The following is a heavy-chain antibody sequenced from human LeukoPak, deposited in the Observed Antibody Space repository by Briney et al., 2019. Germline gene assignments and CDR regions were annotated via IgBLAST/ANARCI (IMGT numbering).Heavy chain of an antibody. J-gene: IGHJ4*02. CDR2: IYPGNSDT. CDR3: ASQYVSGTYSLDY. CDR1: GYIFTNYW. V-gene: IGHV5-51*01. Sequence: GETLKISCKASGYIFTNYWIGWVRQMPGKGLEWMGIIYPGNSDTRYSPSFQGQVTISADKSITTAYLQWSGLKASDTAMYYCASQYVSGTYSLDYWGQGTLVTVAS. D-gene: IGHD3-10*01.